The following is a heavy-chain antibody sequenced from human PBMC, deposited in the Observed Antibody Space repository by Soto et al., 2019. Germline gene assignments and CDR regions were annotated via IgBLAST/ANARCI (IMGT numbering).Heavy chain of an antibody. V-gene: IGHV1-2*02. Sequence: GASVKVSCKASGGTFSSYTISWVRQAPGQGLEWMGRINPNSGVTNYAQKFQGRVTMTRDTSISTAYMELSRLRSDDTAVYYCARGHRIAVAADYWGQGTLVTVSS. CDR3: ARGHRIAVAADY. CDR2: INPNSGVT. D-gene: IGHD6-19*01. CDR1: GGTFSSYT. J-gene: IGHJ4*02.